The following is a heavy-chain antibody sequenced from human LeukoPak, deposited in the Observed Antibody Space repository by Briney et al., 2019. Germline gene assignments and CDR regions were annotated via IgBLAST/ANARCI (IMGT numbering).Heavy chain of an antibody. CDR1: GFTFSSYS. CDR2: ISSSSSYI. J-gene: IGHJ4*02. V-gene: IGHV3-21*01. CDR3: ASLVDSSRYYFDY. Sequence: GGSLRLSCAASGFTFSSYSMNWVRQAPGKGLEWVSSISSSSSYIYYADSVKGRFTISRDNAKNSLYLQMNSLRAEDTAVYYCASLVDSSRYYFDYWGQGTLVTVSS. D-gene: IGHD6-13*01.